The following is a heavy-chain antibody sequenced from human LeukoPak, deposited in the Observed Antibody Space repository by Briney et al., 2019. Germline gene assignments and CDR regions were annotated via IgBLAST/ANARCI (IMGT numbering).Heavy chain of an antibody. D-gene: IGHD3-22*01. J-gene: IGHJ3*02. CDR3: ARWSRAYYYDSSGYYRPSDAFDI. CDR2: IKQDGSGK. CDR1: GFTFSSYA. V-gene: IGHV3-7*01. Sequence: GGSLRLSCAASGFTFSSYAMSWVRQAPGKGLEWVANIKQDGSGKYYVDSVKGRFTISRDNAKNSLYLQMNSLRAEDTAVYYCARWSRAYYYDSSGYYRPSDAFDIWGQGTMVTVSS.